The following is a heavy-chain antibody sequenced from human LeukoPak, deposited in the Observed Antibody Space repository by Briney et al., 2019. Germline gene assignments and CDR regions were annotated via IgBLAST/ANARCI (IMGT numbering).Heavy chain of an antibody. CDR3: ARDRAPPYYYDSSGYTFDY. CDR1: GGTFSSYA. D-gene: IGHD3-22*01. V-gene: IGHV1-69*04. CDR2: IIPILGIA. J-gene: IGHJ4*02. Sequence: GASVKVSCKASGGTFSSYAISWVRQAPGQGLEWMGRIIPILGIANYAQRFQGRVTITADKSTSTAYMELSSLRSEDTAVYYCARDRAPPYYYDSSGYTFDYWGQGTLVTVSS.